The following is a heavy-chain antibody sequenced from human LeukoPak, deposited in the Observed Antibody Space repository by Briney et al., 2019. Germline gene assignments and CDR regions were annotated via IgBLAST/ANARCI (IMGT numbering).Heavy chain of an antibody. CDR1: GFTFSSYS. CDR2: ISSSSSYI. J-gene: IGHJ6*04. V-gene: IGHV3-21*04. Sequence: PGGSLRLSCAASGFTFSSYSMNWVRQAPGKGLEWVSSISSSSSYIYYADSVKGRFTISRDNAKNSLYLQMNSLRSEDTAVYYCARELAVAGRNYYYYGMDVWGKGTTVTVSS. D-gene: IGHD6-19*01. CDR3: ARELAVAGRNYYYYGMDV.